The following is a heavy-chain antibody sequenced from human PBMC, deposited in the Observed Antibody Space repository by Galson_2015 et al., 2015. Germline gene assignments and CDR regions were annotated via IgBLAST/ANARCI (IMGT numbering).Heavy chain of an antibody. Sequence: SLRLSCAASGFTFSDYYMSWIRQAPGKGLEWVSYISSSGSTIYYADSVKGRFTISRDNAKNSLYLQMNSLRAEDTAVYYCARDRGYDHNMPLYYFDYWGQGTLVTVSS. CDR1: GFTFSDYY. CDR3: ARDRGYDHNMPLYYFDY. D-gene: IGHD5-12*01. J-gene: IGHJ4*02. CDR2: ISSSGSTI. V-gene: IGHV3-11*01.